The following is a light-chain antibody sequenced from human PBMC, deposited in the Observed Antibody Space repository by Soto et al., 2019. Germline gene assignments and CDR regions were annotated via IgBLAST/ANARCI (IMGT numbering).Light chain of an antibody. CDR2: GAS. V-gene: IGKV3-20*01. J-gene: IGKJ4*02. CDR3: QQYGSSPAIT. CDR1: QSVFSNY. Sequence: EIVLTQSPGTLSLSPGERATLFCWASQSVFSNYLAWYQQKPGQAPRLLIYGASARASVIPDRFSGRGSGTDFTLTISRLEPEDFAVYYCQQYGSSPAITFGGGTKVELK.